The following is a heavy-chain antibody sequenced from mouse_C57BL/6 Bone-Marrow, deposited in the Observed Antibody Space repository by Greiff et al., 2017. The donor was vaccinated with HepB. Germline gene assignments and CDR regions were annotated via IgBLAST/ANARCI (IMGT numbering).Heavy chain of an antibody. CDR1: GFTFSSYT. J-gene: IGHJ3*01. CDR3: ARHDWAAWFAY. V-gene: IGHV5-9*01. CDR2: ISGGGGNT. D-gene: IGHD4-1*01. Sequence: EVKLVESGGGLVKPGGSLKLSCAASGFTFSSYTMSWVRQTPEKRLEWVATISGGGGNTYYPDSVKGRCTISRDNAKNTLYLQMSSLRSEDTALYYCARHDWAAWFAYWGQGTLVTVSA.